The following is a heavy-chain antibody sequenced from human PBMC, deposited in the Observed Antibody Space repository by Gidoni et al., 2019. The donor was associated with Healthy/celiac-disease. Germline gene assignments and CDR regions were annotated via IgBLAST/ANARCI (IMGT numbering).Heavy chain of an antibody. CDR3: ASGTENYYDSSGYYYAEFDY. D-gene: IGHD3-22*01. Sequence: EVQLVESGGGWVQPGGSLRLSCAASGFTFSSYRMTWVRQAPGKGLEWVSYLSSSSSTIYYADSVKGRFTISRDNAKNSLYLQMNSRRDEDTAVYYCASGTENYYDSSGYYYAEFDYWGQGTLVTVSS. J-gene: IGHJ4*02. CDR2: LSSSSSTI. V-gene: IGHV3-48*02. CDR1: GFTFSSYR.